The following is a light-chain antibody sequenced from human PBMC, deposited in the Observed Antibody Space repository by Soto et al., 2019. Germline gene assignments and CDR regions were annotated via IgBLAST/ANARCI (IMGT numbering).Light chain of an antibody. V-gene: IGLV2-18*02. CDR3: FSYTSSGTYV. CDR2: EVS. Sequence: QSALTQPPSVSGSPGQSVTISCTGTSSDVGSYNRVSWYQQPPGTAPKLMISEVSNRPSGVPDRFSGSKSGNTASLTISGLQAEDETDYYCFSYTSSGTYVFGTGTKVTVL. CDR1: SSDVGSYNR. J-gene: IGLJ1*01.